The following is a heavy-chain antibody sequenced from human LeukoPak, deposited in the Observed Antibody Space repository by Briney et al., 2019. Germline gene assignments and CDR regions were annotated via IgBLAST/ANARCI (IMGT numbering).Heavy chain of an antibody. D-gene: IGHD5-12*01. CDR3: ARDRDGYDWSDLYGMDV. Sequence: GRSLRLSCAASGFTFSSYGTHWVRQAPGKGLEWVAVIWYDGSNKYYADSVKGRFTISRDNSKNTLYLQMNSLRAEDTAVYYCARDRDGYDWSDLYGMDVWGQGTTVTVSS. CDR2: IWYDGSNK. J-gene: IGHJ6*02. CDR1: GFTFSSYG. V-gene: IGHV3-33*01.